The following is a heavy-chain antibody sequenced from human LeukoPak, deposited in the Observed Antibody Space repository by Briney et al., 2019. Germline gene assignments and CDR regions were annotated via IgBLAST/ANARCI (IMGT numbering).Heavy chain of an antibody. CDR2: ISGSDGIR. V-gene: IGHV3-23*01. D-gene: IGHD2-15*01. Sequence: GGSLRLSCAVSGFTFSSFAMSWVRQAPGKGLEWVSAISGSDGIRYYADSVKGRFTIARDNSKNTLYLQMNSLRAEDTAVYYCARQPGGYCSGGSCFPYYGMDVWGQGTTVTVSS. CDR1: GFTFSSFA. J-gene: IGHJ6*02. CDR3: ARQPGGYCSGGSCFPYYGMDV.